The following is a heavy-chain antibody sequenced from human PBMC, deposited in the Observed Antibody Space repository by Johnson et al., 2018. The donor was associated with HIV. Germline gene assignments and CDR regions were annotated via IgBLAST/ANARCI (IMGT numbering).Heavy chain of an antibody. V-gene: IGHV3-64*01. Sequence: EQLVESGGGLVQPGGSLRLSCAASGFTFSSHAMHWVRQAPGKGLEYVSGISGNGGSTYYANSVKGRFTISRDNSNNTLYVQMGSLRAEDMAVYYCAREVYSNFDFDAFDIWGQGTMVTVSS. J-gene: IGHJ3*02. CDR3: AREVYSNFDFDAFDI. CDR1: GFTFSSHA. CDR2: ISGNGGST. D-gene: IGHD6-13*01.